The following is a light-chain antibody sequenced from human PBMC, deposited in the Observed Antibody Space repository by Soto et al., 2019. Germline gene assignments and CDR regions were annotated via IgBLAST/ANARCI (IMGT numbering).Light chain of an antibody. J-gene: IGKJ1*01. CDR1: QGIRND. V-gene: IGKV1-6*01. CDR3: QQYNTYSGT. CDR2: AAS. Sequence: AIQMTQSPSSLSASVGDRVTITCRASQGIRNDLGWYQQKPGKAPKVLIYAASSLQSGVPSRFSGSGSGTHFTLTISSLQPEDSATYYCQQYNTYSGTFGQGTKVDI.